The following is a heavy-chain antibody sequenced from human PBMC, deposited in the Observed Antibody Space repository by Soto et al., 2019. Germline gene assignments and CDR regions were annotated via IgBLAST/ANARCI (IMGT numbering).Heavy chain of an antibody. CDR3: ARRYGDYFYY. CDR2: IYYSGST. CDR1: CGSISSYY. J-gene: IGHJ4*02. V-gene: IGHV4-59*08. D-gene: IGHD4-17*01. Sequence: SETLSLTCTVSCGSISSYYWSWIRQPPGKGLEWIGYIYYSGSTNYNPSLKSRVPISVDTSKNQFSLKLSSVTAADTAVYYCARRYGDYFYYWGQGTLVTVSS.